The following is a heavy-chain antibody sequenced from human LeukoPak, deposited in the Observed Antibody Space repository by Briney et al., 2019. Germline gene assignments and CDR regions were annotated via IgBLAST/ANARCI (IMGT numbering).Heavy chain of an antibody. CDR2: IDKKDKGYATAT. V-gene: IGHV3-73*01. D-gene: IGHD1-26*01. Sequence: GGSLRLSCAASGFTFSGSAIYWVRQSSGKGLEWVGQIDKKDKGYATATAYAASVKGRFTISRDDSINTAYLQMKSLKTEDTALYYCTRDSGTYNWFDPWGQGTLVTVSS. CDR1: GFTFSGSA. CDR3: TRDSGTYNWFDP. J-gene: IGHJ5*02.